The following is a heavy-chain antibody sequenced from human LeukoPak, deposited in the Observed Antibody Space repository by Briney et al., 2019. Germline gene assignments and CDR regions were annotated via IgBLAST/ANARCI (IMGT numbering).Heavy chain of an antibody. CDR2: ISYDGSNK. D-gene: IGHD3-22*01. CDR3: AKRGYYYDSSGYYSRTYFDY. Sequence: PGGSLRLSCVVSGFTFSSYGMHWVRQAPGKGLEWVAVISYDGSNKYYADSVKGRFTISRDNSKNTLYLQMNSLRAEDTAVYYCAKRGYYYDSSGYYSRTYFDYWGQGTQVTVSS. J-gene: IGHJ4*02. CDR1: GFTFSSYG. V-gene: IGHV3-30*18.